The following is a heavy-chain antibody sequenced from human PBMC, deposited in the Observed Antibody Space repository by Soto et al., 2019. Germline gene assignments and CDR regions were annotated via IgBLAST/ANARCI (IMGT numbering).Heavy chain of an antibody. CDR1: GFTFRSYW. V-gene: IGHV3-7*05. D-gene: IGHD3-16*02. CDR3: ARDGPLSSPTSGWFDP. CDR2: IKQDGTER. J-gene: IGHJ5*02. Sequence: EEQVVESGGGLVQPGGSLRLSCVASGFTFRSYWMSWVRQAPGKGLEWVANIKQDGTERHYMDSVKGRFTISRDNAKNSLDLVMNSLKTEDTAVYYCARDGPLSSPTSGWFDPWGQGTLVIVSS.